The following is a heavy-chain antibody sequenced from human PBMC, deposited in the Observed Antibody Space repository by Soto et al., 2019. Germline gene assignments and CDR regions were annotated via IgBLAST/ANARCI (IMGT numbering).Heavy chain of an antibody. CDR3: VTVTTGAGGMDV. D-gene: IGHD4-17*01. CDR1: GGSISSYY. V-gene: IGHV4-59*01. J-gene: IGHJ6*02. CDR2: IYYSGST. Sequence: SETLSLTCTVSGGSISSYYWSWIRQPPGKGLEWIGYIYYSGSTNYNPSLKSRVTISVDNSKNTLYLQMSSLRAEDTAVYYCVTVTTGAGGMDVWGQGTTVTVPS.